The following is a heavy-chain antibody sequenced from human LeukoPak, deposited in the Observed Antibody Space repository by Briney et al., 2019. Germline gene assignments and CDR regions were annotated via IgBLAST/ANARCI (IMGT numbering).Heavy chain of an antibody. CDR3: ARVKRGVGATFSAPSR. CDR1: GYTFTSYG. Sequence: PTASVKVSCKASGYTFTSYGISWVRQAPGQGLEWMGWISAYNGNTNYAQKLQGRVTMTTDTSTSTAYVELRSLRSDDTAVYYCARVKRGVGATFSAPSRWGQGTLVTVSS. D-gene: IGHD1-26*01. J-gene: IGHJ4*02. V-gene: IGHV1-18*01. CDR2: ISAYNGNT.